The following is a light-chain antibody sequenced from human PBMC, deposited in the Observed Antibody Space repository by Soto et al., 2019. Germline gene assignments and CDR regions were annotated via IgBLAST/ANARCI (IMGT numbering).Light chain of an antibody. CDR2: EVT. Sequence: QSALTQPPSASGSPGQSVTISCTGTSSDVGAYNYVSWYQQHAGKAPKLVIYEVTKRPSGVPDRFSGSNSANTASLTVSGLQDEEEDYYYCSSFACSNTWVFGGGTKLTVL. CDR1: SSDVGAYNY. CDR3: SSFACSNTWV. V-gene: IGLV2-8*01. J-gene: IGLJ3*02.